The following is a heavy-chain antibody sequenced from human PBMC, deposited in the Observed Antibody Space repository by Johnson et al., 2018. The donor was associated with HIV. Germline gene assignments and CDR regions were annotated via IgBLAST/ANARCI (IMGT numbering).Heavy chain of an antibody. CDR3: ARVRYSSGWPIYAFDI. D-gene: IGHD6-19*01. CDR2: ISTSGGGI. Sequence: QVQVVESGGSLVKPGGSMRLSCAASGFTFTDYYMTWIRQAPGKGLEWVSHISTSGGGIYYADSVKGRFTLSRDNASNSLYLQMNSLRAEDTAVYYCARVRYSSGWPIYAFDIWGQGTVVIVSS. V-gene: IGHV3-11*04. J-gene: IGHJ3*02. CDR1: GFTFTDYY.